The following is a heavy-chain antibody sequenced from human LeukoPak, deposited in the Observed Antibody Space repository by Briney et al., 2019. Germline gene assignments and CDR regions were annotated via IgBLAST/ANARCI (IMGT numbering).Heavy chain of an antibody. CDR2: TSDSGGST. CDR3: AKGTIVVTWYFDL. V-gene: IGHV3-23*01. D-gene: IGHD3-22*01. J-gene: IGHJ2*01. CDR1: GFTFSSYA. Sequence: GGSLRLSCAASGFTFSSYAMSWVRQAPGKGLEWVSGTSDSGGSTYYADSVKGRFTISRDNSKNTLYLQMNSLRAEDTAVYYCAKGTIVVTWYFDLWGCGTLVTVSS.